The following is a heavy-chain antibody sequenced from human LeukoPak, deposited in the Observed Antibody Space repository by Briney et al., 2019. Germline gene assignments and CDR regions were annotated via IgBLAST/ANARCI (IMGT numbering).Heavy chain of an antibody. CDR1: GYTFTNYY. CDR2: INPNSGGT. J-gene: IGHJ4*02. Sequence: GASVKVSCKASGYTFTNYYIHWVRQAPGQGLEWIGWINPNSGGTNYARKFQGRVTMTRATSISTAYMEVSRLRSDDTAVYYCARERETTAFDFWGQGTLVTVSS. V-gene: IGHV1-2*02. D-gene: IGHD1-1*01. CDR3: ARERETTAFDF.